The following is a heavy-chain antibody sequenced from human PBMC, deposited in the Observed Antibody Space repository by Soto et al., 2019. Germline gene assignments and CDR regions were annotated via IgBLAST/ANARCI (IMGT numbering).Heavy chain of an antibody. CDR2: MNPNTGNT. CDR3: ARGYDYYYGVDV. V-gene: IGHV1-8*01. J-gene: IGHJ6*02. CDR1: GYTFTNYD. Sequence: ASVKVSCKASGYTFTNYDINWVRQATGQGLEYMGWMNPNTGNTGYAQKFQGRVTMTRDTSTSTAYMELSSLRSEDTAVYFCARGYDYYYGVDVWGQGTTVTVS.